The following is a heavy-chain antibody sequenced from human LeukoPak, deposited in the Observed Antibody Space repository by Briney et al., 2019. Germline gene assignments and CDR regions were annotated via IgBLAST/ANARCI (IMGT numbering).Heavy chain of an antibody. D-gene: IGHD3-16*01. CDR2: IRYDGSNK. Sequence: GGSLRLSCAAFGFTFSSYGMHWVRQAPGKGLEWVAFIRYDGSNKYYADSVKGRFTISRDNSKNTLYLQMNSLRAEDTAVYYCAKDLGRGLTPGYWGQGTLVTVSS. J-gene: IGHJ4*02. CDR1: GFTFSSYG. CDR3: AKDLGRGLTPGY. V-gene: IGHV3-30*02.